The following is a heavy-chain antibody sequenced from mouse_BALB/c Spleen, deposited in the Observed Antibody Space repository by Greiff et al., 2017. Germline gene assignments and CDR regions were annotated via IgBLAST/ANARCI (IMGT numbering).Heavy chain of an antibody. J-gene: IGHJ3*01. V-gene: IGHV2-2*02. CDR2: IWSGGST. Sequence: VQRVESGPGLVQPSQSLSITCTVSGFSLTSYGVHWVRQSPGKGLEWLGVIWSGGSTDYNAAFISRLSISKDNSKSQVFFKMNSLQANDTAIYYCARNEEGFAYWGQGTLVTVSA. CDR1: GFSLTSYG. CDR3: ARNEEGFAY.